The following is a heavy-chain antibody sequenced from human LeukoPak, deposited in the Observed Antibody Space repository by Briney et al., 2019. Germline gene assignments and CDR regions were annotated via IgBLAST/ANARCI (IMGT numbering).Heavy chain of an antibody. V-gene: IGHV5-51*01. D-gene: IGHD5-24*01. J-gene: IGHJ4*02. CDR3: ARTAVEMATIRNFDY. Sequence: GESLKISCKGSGYSFTSYWIGWVRPMPGKGLEWMGIIYPGDSDTRYSPSFQGQVTISADKSISTAYLQWSSLKASDTAMYYCARTAVEMATIRNFDYWGQGTPVTVSS. CDR2: IYPGDSDT. CDR1: GYSFTSYW.